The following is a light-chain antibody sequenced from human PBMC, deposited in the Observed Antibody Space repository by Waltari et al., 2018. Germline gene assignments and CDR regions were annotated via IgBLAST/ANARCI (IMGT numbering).Light chain of an antibody. CDR1: ISNIGNYY. CDR3: ATWDNSLREVV. CDR2: DNN. V-gene: IGLV1-51*01. J-gene: IGLJ2*01. Sequence: QSVLTQPPSVSAAPGQKVTIYCSGSISNIGNYYVSWYHQLPGAAPKLLIYDNNKRPSWIPDRLSATKSGTSATLGITGLQIGDEADYYCATWDNSLREVVFGGGTKLTVL.